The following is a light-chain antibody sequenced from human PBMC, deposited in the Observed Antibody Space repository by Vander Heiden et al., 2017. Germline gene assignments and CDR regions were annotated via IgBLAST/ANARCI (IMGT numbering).Light chain of an antibody. CDR1: QSVLYSSNNKNY. V-gene: IGKV4-1*01. Sequence: DIQMTQSPAPLAVSVGERATINCKSSQSVLYSSNNKNYLAWYQQKPGQPPKLLIYWASTRESGVPDRFSGSGSGTDFTLTISSLQAEDVAVYYCQQYYSTPWTFGQGTKLEIK. CDR2: WAS. CDR3: QQYYSTPWT. J-gene: IGKJ2*01.